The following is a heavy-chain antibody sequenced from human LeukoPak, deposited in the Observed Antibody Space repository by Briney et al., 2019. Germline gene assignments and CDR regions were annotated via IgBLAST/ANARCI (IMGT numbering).Heavy chain of an antibody. CDR1: GGTFSSYA. Sequence: GASVKVSCKASGGTFSSYAISWVRQAPGQGLEWMGGIIPVIGTSNYAQKFQGRVTITADESTRTAYMELSSLRSEDTAVYYCARVTGGRYCSTTSCYMRGWFDPWGQGTLVTVSS. CDR2: IIPVIGTS. J-gene: IGHJ5*02. V-gene: IGHV1-69*13. D-gene: IGHD2-2*02. CDR3: ARVTGGRYCSTTSCYMRGWFDP.